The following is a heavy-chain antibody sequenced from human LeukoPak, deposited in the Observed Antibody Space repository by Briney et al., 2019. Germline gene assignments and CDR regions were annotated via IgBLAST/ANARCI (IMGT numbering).Heavy chain of an antibody. Sequence: ASVKVSCKVSGYTLTELSMHWVRQAPGKGLEWMGGFDPEDGETIYAQKFQGRDTMTEDTSTDTAYMELSSLRSEDTAVYYCATHFSYYYDSSGYYFRYWYFDLWGRGTLVTVSS. CDR1: GYTLTELS. CDR3: ATHFSYYYDSSGYYFRYWYFDL. V-gene: IGHV1-24*01. CDR2: FDPEDGET. J-gene: IGHJ2*01. D-gene: IGHD3-22*01.